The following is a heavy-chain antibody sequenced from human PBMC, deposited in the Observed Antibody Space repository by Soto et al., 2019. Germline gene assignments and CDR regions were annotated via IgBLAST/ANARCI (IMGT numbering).Heavy chain of an antibody. CDR2: INAGNGNT. J-gene: IGHJ4*02. Sequence: ASVKVSCKASGYTFTSYAMHWVRQAPGQRLEWMGWINAGNGNTKYSQKFQSRVTITRDTPASTAYMELSSLRSEDTAVYYCARGVAPYYFDYWGQGTLVTVS. D-gene: IGHD2-15*01. CDR3: ARGVAPYYFDY. V-gene: IGHV1-3*01. CDR1: GYTFTSYA.